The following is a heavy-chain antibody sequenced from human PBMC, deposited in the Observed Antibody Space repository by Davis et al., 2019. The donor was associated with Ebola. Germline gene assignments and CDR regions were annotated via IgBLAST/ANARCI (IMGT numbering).Heavy chain of an antibody. Sequence: GSLTLSCAASGFSFSTYYFTWVRQAPGKGLEWVATITHSGSEKYYVDSVYGRFTSSRDNAKNSVYLQMNSLRAEDTAVYYCARDWAGLDVWGKGTTVTVSS. J-gene: IGHJ6*04. CDR1: GFSFSTYY. CDR2: ITHSGSEK. V-gene: IGHV3-7*01. D-gene: IGHD3-16*01. CDR3: ARDWAGLDV.